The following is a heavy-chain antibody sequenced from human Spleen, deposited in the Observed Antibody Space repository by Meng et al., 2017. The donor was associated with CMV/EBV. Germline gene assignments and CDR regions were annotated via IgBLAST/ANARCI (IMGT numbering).Heavy chain of an antibody. CDR1: GYTFIGYF. Sequence: ASVKVSCKTSGYTFIGYFMHWVRQAPGQGLEWMGWINPNSGGTNYAQNFQGRITVTRDTSITTAYMELSRLRSDDTALYYCATGGGSSGYPDKWGQGTLVTVSS. CDR2: INPNSGGT. V-gene: IGHV1-2*02. D-gene: IGHD3-22*01. J-gene: IGHJ4*02. CDR3: ATGGGSSGYPDK.